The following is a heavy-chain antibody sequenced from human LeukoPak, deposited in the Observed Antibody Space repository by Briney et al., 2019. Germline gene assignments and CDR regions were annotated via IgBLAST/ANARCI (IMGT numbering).Heavy chain of an antibody. D-gene: IGHD3-10*01. CDR3: ARDSVYSLYYYAGYGMDV. CDR2: IYYSGST. CDR1: GGSISSYY. V-gene: IGHV4-59*01. Sequence: PSETLSLTCTVSGGSISSYYWSWIRQPPGKGLEWIGYIYYSGSTNYNPSLKSRVTISVDTSKNQFSLKLSSVTAADTAVYYCARDSVYSLYYYAGYGMDVWGQGTTVTVSS. J-gene: IGHJ6*02.